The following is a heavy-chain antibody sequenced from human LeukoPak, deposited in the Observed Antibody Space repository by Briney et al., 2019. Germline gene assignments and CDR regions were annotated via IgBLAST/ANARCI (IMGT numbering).Heavy chain of an antibody. Sequence: ASVKVSCKASGYTFTSYYMHWVRQAPGQGLEWMGIINPSGGSPSYAQKFQGRVTMTRDTSTSTVYMELSSLRSEDTAVYYCARDLGDYDSSGYYHFDYWGQGTLVTVSS. CDR2: INPSGGSP. D-gene: IGHD3-22*01. J-gene: IGHJ4*02. CDR3: ARDLGDYDSSGYYHFDY. V-gene: IGHV1-46*01. CDR1: GYTFTSYY.